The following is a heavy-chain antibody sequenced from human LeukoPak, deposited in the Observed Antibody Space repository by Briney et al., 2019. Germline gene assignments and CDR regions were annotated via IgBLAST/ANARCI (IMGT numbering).Heavy chain of an antibody. CDR2: IYYSGST. D-gene: IGHD1-14*01. Sequence: SETLSLTCTVSGGSISSYYWSWIRQPPGKGLEWIGYIYYSGSTNYNPSPKSRVTISVDTSKNQFSLKLSSVTAADTAVYYCARVRQTGPTTYYFDYWGQGTLVTVSS. CDR1: GGSISSYY. J-gene: IGHJ4*02. CDR3: ARVRQTGPTTYYFDY. V-gene: IGHV4-59*01.